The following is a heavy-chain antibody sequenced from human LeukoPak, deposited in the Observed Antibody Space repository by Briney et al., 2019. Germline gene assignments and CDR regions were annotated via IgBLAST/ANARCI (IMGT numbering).Heavy chain of an antibody. Sequence: GGSLRLSCVASGFTFSNYGMHWVRQAPGKGLEWVAVVPSDGSNKYYADSVKGRFTVSRDNSKNTLYLQMNSLKTEDTAVYYCATGSYADQNNWFDPWGQGTLVTVSS. D-gene: IGHD4-17*01. V-gene: IGHV3-30*03. CDR3: ATGSYADQNNWFDP. J-gene: IGHJ5*02. CDR1: GFTFSNYG. CDR2: VPSDGSNK.